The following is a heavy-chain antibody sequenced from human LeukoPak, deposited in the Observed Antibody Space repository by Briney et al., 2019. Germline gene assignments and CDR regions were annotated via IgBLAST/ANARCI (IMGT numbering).Heavy chain of an antibody. V-gene: IGHV3-30*04. Sequence: GGSLRLSCAASGFTFSSYAMHWVRQAPGKGLEWVAVISYDGSNKYYADSVKGRFTISRDNAKNSLYLQMNSLRAEDTAGYYCARGADYYDSSYYFDYWGQGTLVTVSS. J-gene: IGHJ4*02. CDR1: GFTFSSYA. CDR3: ARGADYYDSSYYFDY. CDR2: ISYDGSNK. D-gene: IGHD3-22*01.